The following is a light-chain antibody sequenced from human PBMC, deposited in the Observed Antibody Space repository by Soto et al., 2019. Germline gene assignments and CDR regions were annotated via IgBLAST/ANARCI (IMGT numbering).Light chain of an antibody. CDR3: QHLSNCPLT. CDR1: QSVSSY. J-gene: IGKJ4*01. Sequence: EIVLTQSPATLSLSPGERATLSCRASQSVSSYFALYQQQPRQAPRLLIYDASNRATGIPARFSGSGSATDFTLTISSLEPEDFAVYYCQHLSNCPLTSGGGTKVEIK. V-gene: IGKV3-11*01. CDR2: DAS.